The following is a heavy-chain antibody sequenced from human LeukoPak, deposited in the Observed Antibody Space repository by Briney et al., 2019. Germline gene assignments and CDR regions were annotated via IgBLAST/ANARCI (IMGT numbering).Heavy chain of an antibody. V-gene: IGHV1-18*04. J-gene: IGHJ4*02. Sequence: ASVKVSCKASGYTLTSYGTSWARQAPGQGLEWVGWISASNGNTKYAQKLQGRVTMTTDTSTSTAYMELRSLGSDDTAMYYCARDPGLIRGVIIDYWGQGTLVTVSS. CDR3: ARDPGLIRGVIIDY. CDR1: GYTLTSYG. CDR2: ISASNGNT. D-gene: IGHD3-10*01.